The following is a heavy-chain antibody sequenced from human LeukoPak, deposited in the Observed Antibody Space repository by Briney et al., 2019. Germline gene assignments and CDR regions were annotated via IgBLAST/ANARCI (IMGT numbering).Heavy chain of an antibody. Sequence: GGSLRLSCAASGFTFDDYAMHWVRQAPGKGLEWVSGISWNSGSIGYADSVKGRFTISRDNAKNSLYLQMNSLRAEGTAVYYCAKDPYYYDSSGYYPNYFDYWGQGTLVTVSS. D-gene: IGHD3-22*01. CDR1: GFTFDDYA. J-gene: IGHJ4*02. CDR3: AKDPYYYDSSGYYPNYFDY. CDR2: ISWNSGSI. V-gene: IGHV3-9*01.